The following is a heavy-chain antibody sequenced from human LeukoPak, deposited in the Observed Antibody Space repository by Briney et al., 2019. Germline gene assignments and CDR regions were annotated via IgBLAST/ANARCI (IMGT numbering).Heavy chain of an antibody. CDR3: ARGRKRYSSSWRPPAYFDY. V-gene: IGHV4-34*01. D-gene: IGHD6-13*01. CDR2: INHSGST. Sequence: SETLSLTCAVYGGSFSGYYWSWIRQPPGKGLEWIGEINHSGSTNYNASLKKRVTISVDTSQKQISLKLSSVTAADTAVYYCARGRKRYSSSWRPPAYFDYWGQGTLVTVSS. CDR1: GGSFSGYY. J-gene: IGHJ4*02.